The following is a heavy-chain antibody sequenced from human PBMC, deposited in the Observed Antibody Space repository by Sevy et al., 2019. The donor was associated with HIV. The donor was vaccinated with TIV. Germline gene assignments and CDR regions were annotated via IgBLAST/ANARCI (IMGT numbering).Heavy chain of an antibody. CDR1: GFTFSSYT. V-gene: IGHV3-21*01. D-gene: IGHD3-10*01. CDR2: ISTTSTYV. Sequence: GGSLRLSCAASGFTFSSYTMNWVRQAPGKGLDWVSSISTTSTYVYYADSVKGRFTISRDNAKNSLYLQVNSLRAEDTAVYYCARDSGEGYYAMDVWGLGTTVTVSS. CDR3: ARDSGEGYYAMDV. J-gene: IGHJ6*02.